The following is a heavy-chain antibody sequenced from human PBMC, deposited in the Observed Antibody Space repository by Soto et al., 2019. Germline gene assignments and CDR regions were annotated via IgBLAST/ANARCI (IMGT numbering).Heavy chain of an antibody. CDR1: GYSFTSFW. Sequence: EVQLLQSGGEVKRPGESLRIYCTGRGYSFTSFWISWVRQTPGKGLELMGRIDPSDSHTHYSPSFQGHVSFSVNESISPAYLHWSSLKASDTAIYYCASNFVGSQWYLDLWGRGALVTVSS. CDR2: IDPSDSHT. D-gene: IGHD1-1*01. V-gene: IGHV5-10-1*03. CDR3: ASNFVGSQWYLDL. J-gene: IGHJ2*01.